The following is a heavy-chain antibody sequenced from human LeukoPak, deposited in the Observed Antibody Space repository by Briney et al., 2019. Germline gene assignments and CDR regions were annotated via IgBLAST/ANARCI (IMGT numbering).Heavy chain of an antibody. CDR1: GFTFSSYA. CDR2: ISGSGGST. Sequence: PGGSLRLSCAASGFTFSSYAMSWVRQAPGKGLEWVSAISGSGGSTYYADSVKGRFTISRDNSKNTLYLQMNSLRAEDTAVYYCAKDCYLSKVVVITYFDYWGQGTLVTVSS. CDR3: AKDCYLSKVVVITYFDY. D-gene: IGHD3-22*01. J-gene: IGHJ4*02. V-gene: IGHV3-23*01.